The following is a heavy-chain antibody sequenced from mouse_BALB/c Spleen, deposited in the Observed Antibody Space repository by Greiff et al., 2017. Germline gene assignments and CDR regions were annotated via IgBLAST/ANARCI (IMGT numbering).Heavy chain of an antibody. Sequence: EVKLVESGGGLVKPGGSLKLSCAASGFTFSSYAMSWVRQTPEKRLEWVASISSGGSTYYPDSVKGRFTISRDNARNILYLQMSSLRSEDTAMYYCARGLYYYGSSLYWYFDVWGAGTTVTVSS. J-gene: IGHJ1*01. CDR3: ARGLYYYGSSLYWYFDV. CDR2: ISSGGST. CDR1: GFTFSSYA. D-gene: IGHD1-1*01. V-gene: IGHV5-6-5*01.